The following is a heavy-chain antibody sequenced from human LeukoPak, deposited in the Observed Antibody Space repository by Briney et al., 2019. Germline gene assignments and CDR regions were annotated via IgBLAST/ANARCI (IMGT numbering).Heavy chain of an antibody. V-gene: IGHV3-23*01. D-gene: IGHD6-13*01. Sequence: GGSLRLSCAASGFTFSSYAMTWVRQAPGKGLEWVSAISGSGGSTYYADSVKGRFTISRDNSENTLYLQMNSLRAEDTAVYYCAKGLGSSTYTGFDYWGQGALVTVSS. CDR1: GFTFSSYA. CDR2: ISGSGGST. CDR3: AKGLGSSTYTGFDY. J-gene: IGHJ4*02.